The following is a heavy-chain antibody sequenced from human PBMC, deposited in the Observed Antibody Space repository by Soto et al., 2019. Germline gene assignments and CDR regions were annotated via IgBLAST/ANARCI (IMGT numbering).Heavy chain of an antibody. CDR3: ARVGLPSSSWLDAFDI. CDR1: GGSFSGYY. Sequence: QVQLQQWGAGLLKPSETLSLTCAVYGGSFSGYYWSWIRQPPGKGLEWIGEINHSGSTNYNPSLKSRVTISVDTSKNQFSLKLSSVTAADTAVYYCARVGLPSSSWLDAFDIWGQGTMVTVSS. D-gene: IGHD6-13*01. CDR2: INHSGST. V-gene: IGHV4-34*01. J-gene: IGHJ3*02.